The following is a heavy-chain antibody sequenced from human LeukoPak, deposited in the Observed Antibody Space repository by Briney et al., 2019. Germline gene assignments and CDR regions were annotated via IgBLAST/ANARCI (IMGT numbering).Heavy chain of an antibody. Sequence: PSETLSLTCNVSGGSISGYHWSWIRQPPGKGLEWLGYIYYSGSSNYNPSLKSRVTISADTSKNQFSLKLSSVTAADTAVYYCARDKTRVGATTYFDYWGQGTLVTVSS. V-gene: IGHV4-59*12. J-gene: IGHJ4*02. CDR1: GGSISGYH. CDR2: IYYSGSS. CDR3: ARDKTRVGATTYFDY. D-gene: IGHD1-26*01.